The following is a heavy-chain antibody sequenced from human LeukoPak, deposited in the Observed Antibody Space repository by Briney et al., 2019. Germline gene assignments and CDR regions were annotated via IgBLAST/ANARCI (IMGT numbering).Heavy chain of an antibody. CDR1: GFTFSSYS. V-gene: IGHV3-21*04. Sequence: PGGSLRLSCAASGFTFSSYSMNWVRQAPGKGLEWVSSISSSSSYIYYADSVKGRFTISRDNSKNTLDLQMNTLRAEDTAVYYCAKAVGNAFDIWGQGTMVTVSS. D-gene: IGHD1-26*01. CDR3: AKAVGNAFDI. J-gene: IGHJ3*02. CDR2: ISSSSSYI.